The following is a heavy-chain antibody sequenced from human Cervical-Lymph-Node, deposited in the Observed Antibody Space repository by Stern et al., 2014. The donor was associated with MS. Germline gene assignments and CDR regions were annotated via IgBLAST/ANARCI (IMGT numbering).Heavy chain of an antibody. Sequence: QVQLVQSGAEVKKPGASVKVSCKASGYTFTSYGISWVRQAPGQGLEWMGWLSAYNGTTHSAQNLLGRFPMTTDQSTSTAYMELRSLRSDDTAVYYCARGLLGSENAFDIWGQGTMVTVSS. CDR1: GYTFTSYG. V-gene: IGHV1-18*01. CDR2: LSAYNGTT. D-gene: IGHD2-15*01. J-gene: IGHJ3*02. CDR3: ARGLLGSENAFDI.